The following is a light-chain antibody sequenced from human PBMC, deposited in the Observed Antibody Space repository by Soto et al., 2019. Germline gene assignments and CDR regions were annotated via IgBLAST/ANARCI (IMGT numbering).Light chain of an antibody. J-gene: IGKJ1*01. CDR1: QSIVGW. CDR3: QQYNSYSRT. CDR2: DAS. V-gene: IGKV1-5*01. Sequence: IPLTESLSSLSAPVGDRVTITCRASQSIVGWLAWYQQKPGKAPKLLIYDASTLESGVPSRFSGSGSGTEFTLTISSLQPDDFATYYCQQYNSYSRTSGQRS.